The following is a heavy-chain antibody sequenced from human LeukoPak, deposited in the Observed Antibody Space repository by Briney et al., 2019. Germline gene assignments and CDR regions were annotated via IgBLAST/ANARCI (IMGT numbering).Heavy chain of an antibody. CDR3: AKVATMIVVVISGSFDI. CDR2: ISGSGGST. Sequence: GGSLRLSCAASGFTFSSYAMSWVRQAPGKGLEWVSAISGSGGSTYYADSVKGRFTISRDSSKNTLYLQMNSLRAEDTAVYYCAKVATMIVVVISGSFDIWGQGTMVTVSS. V-gene: IGHV3-23*01. J-gene: IGHJ3*02. D-gene: IGHD3-22*01. CDR1: GFTFSSYA.